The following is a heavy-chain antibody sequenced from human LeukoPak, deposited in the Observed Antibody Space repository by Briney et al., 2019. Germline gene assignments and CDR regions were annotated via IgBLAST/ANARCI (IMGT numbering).Heavy chain of an antibody. CDR1: GFTFSNYA. D-gene: IGHD3-10*01. Sequence: PGGSLRLSCAASGFTFSNYAMSWVRQAPGQGLDWVSAISDTGVTAYYADSVKGRFTISRDNSKSTLYLQMNYLRAEDTAVYYCARRWLGDPYGMDVWGQGTTVSVSS. J-gene: IGHJ6*02. CDR3: ARRWLGDPYGMDV. CDR2: ISDTGVTA. V-gene: IGHV3-23*01.